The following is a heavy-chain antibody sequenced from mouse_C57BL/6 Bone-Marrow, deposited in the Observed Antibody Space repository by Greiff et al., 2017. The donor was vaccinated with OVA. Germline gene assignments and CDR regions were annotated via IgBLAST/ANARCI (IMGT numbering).Heavy chain of an antibody. CDR2: IWSDGSP. CDR1: GFSLTSYG. V-gene: IGHV2-6-1*01. J-gene: IGHJ4*01. Sequence: VKLVESGPGLVAPSPSLSITCTVSGFSLTSYGVHWVRQPPGKGLEWLVVIWSDGSPTYNSALKSRLSISKDNSKSQVFLKMNRLQTDDTAMYYCARHYYGSRGAMDYWGQGTSVTVSS. CDR3: ARHYYGSRGAMDY. D-gene: IGHD1-1*01.